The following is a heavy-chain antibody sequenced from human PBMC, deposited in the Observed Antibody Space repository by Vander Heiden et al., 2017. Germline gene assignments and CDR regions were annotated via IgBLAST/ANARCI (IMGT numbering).Heavy chain of an antibody. Sequence: EVQQVESGGGLVQPGGSLKLSCAASGFTFSDSAMHWVRQASGKGLEWVGRIRSKANNYATAYAASVKGRFTISRDDSKNTAYLQMNSLKTEDTAVYYCTRHVRGYDSSGYIGDYWGQGTLVTVSS. CDR1: GFTFSDSA. V-gene: IGHV3-73*02. CDR2: IRSKANNYAT. D-gene: IGHD3-22*01. CDR3: TRHVRGYDSSGYIGDY. J-gene: IGHJ4*02.